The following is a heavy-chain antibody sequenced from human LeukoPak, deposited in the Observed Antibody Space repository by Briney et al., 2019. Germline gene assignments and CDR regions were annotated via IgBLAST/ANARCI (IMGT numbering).Heavy chain of an antibody. Sequence: SVKVSCKASGGTFSSYAISWVRQAPGQGLEWMGRIIPIFGTANYAQKLQGRVTITTDESTSTAYMELSSLRSEDTAVYYCARYSLDAFDIWGQGTMVTVSS. CDR2: IIPIFGTA. CDR1: GGTFSSYA. V-gene: IGHV1-69*05. CDR3: ARYSLDAFDI. J-gene: IGHJ3*02. D-gene: IGHD2-15*01.